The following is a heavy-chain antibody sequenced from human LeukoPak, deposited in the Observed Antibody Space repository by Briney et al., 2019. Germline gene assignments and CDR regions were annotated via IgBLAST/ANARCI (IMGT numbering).Heavy chain of an antibody. J-gene: IGHJ4*02. CDR3: ARSQDNWNYLIDY. Sequence: PSETLSLTCAVYGGSFSGYYWSWIRQPPGKGLEWIGYIYHSGSTYYNPSLKSRVTISVDRSKNQFSLKLSSVTAADTAVYYCARSQDNWNYLIDYWGQGTLVTVSS. V-gene: IGHV4-34*01. D-gene: IGHD1-7*01. CDR2: IYHSGST. CDR1: GGSFSGYY.